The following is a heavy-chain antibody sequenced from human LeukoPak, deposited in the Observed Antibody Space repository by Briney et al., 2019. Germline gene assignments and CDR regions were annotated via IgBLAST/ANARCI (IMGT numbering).Heavy chain of an antibody. V-gene: IGHV3-23*01. CDR3: AKHGSGSYYAAYYFDY. J-gene: IGHJ4*02. Sequence: GGSLRLSCAASGFPFSSYAMSWVRQAPGKGLEWVSAISGSGGSTYYADSVKGRFTISRDNSKNTLYLQMNSLRAEDTAVYYCAKHGSGSYYAAYYFDYWGQGTLVTVSS. D-gene: IGHD3-10*01. CDR2: ISGSGGST. CDR1: GFPFSSYA.